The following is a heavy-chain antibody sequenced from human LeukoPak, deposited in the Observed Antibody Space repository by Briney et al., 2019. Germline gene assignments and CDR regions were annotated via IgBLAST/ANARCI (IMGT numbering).Heavy chain of an antibody. CDR2: IYHSGST. D-gene: IGHD6-19*01. J-gene: IGHJ5*02. Sequence: SETLSLTCAVSGYSISSGCYWGWIRQPPGKGLEWIGSIYHSGSTYYNPSLKSRVTISVDTSKNQFSLKLSSVTAADTAVYYCARGDDSSGWYEAWFDPWGQGTLVTVSS. V-gene: IGHV4-38-2*01. CDR3: ARGDDSSGWYEAWFDP. CDR1: GYSISSGCY.